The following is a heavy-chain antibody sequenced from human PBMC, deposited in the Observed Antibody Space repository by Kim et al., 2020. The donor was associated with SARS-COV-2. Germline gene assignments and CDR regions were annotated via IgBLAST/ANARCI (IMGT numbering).Heavy chain of an antibody. CDR1: GGSISSYY. V-gene: IGHV4-59*01. Sequence: SETLSLTCTVSGGSISSYYWSWIRQPPGKGLEWIGYIYYSGSTNYNPSLKSRVTISVDTSKNQFSLKLNSVTAADTAVYYCARDRLLRFLEWSPQSADAFDIWGQGTMVTVSS. CDR2: IYYSGST. J-gene: IGHJ3*02. D-gene: IGHD3-3*01. CDR3: ARDRLLRFLEWSPQSADAFDI.